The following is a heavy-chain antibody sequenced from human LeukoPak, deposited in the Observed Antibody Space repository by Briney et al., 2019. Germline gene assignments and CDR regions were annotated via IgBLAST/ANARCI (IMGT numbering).Heavy chain of an antibody. V-gene: IGHV3-23*01. CDR1: GFTFSSYA. CDR2: ISGSGGST. J-gene: IGHJ4*02. Sequence: GGSLRLSCAASGFTFSSYAMSWVRQAPGKGLEWVSAISGSGGSTYYADSVKGRFTISRDNSKNTLYLQMNSLRAEDTAVYYCAKSPYYYDSSGYYPFDYWGQGTLVTVSS. D-gene: IGHD3-22*01. CDR3: AKSPYYYDSSGYYPFDY.